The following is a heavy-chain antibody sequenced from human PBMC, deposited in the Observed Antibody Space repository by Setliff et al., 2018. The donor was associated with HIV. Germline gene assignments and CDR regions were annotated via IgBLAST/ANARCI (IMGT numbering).Heavy chain of an antibody. D-gene: IGHD2-15*01. CDR3: ARLRTGGYYYYGMDV. CDR1: GGSISSSSYY. V-gene: IGHV4-39*01. Sequence: NPSETLSLTCTVSGGSISSSSYYWGWIRQPPGKGLEWIGSIYYSGSTYYNPSLKSRVTISVDTSKNQFSLKLSSVTAADTAVYYCARLRTGGYYYYGMDVWGQGTTVTVSS. CDR2: IYYSGST. J-gene: IGHJ6*02.